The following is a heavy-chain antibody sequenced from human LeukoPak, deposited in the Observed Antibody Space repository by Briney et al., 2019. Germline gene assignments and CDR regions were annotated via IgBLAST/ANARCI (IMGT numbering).Heavy chain of an antibody. V-gene: IGHV3-7*03. CDR1: GFTFSNYW. CDR3: TKKTGEY. J-gene: IGHJ4*02. CDR2: IKQDGSER. Sequence: GGSLRLSCAASGFTFSNYWMTWVRQAPGKGLEWVANIKQDGSERYYVDSVKGRFIISRDNAKNSLYLQMNSLRVEDTAVYYCTKKTGEYWGQGTLVTVSA.